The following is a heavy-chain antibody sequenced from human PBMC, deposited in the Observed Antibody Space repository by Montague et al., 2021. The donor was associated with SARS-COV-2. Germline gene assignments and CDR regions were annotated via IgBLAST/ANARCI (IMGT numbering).Heavy chain of an antibody. J-gene: IGHJ6*03. CDR2: INRSGSI. CDR1: GGSFSGFY. V-gene: IGHV4-34*01. Sequence: SETLSLTCAVSGGSFSGFYWSWVRQSPGEGLEWIGEINRSGSINYNPSLKSRVTILVDTSRNQFSLKLTSITAADTAIYYCARLGDGIVPSPILGLGPYYSFYYMDVWGKGTTVTVSS. CDR3: ARLGDGIVPSPILGLGPYYSFYYMDV. D-gene: IGHD2-2*02.